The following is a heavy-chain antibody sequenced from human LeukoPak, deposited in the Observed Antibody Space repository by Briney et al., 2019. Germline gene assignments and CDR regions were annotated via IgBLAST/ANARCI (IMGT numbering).Heavy chain of an antibody. V-gene: IGHV4-61*02. J-gene: IGHJ4*02. CDR2: IYTSGST. D-gene: IGHD3-22*01. CDR3: AVTGTYYYDSSGYYYGGYFDY. Sequence: SQTLSLTCTVSGGSISSGSYYWSWIRQPAGKGLEWIGRIYTSGSTNYNPSLKSRVTISVDTSKNQFSLKLSSVTAADTAVYYCAVTGTYYYDSSGYYYGGYFDYWGQGTQVTVSS. CDR1: GGSISSGSYY.